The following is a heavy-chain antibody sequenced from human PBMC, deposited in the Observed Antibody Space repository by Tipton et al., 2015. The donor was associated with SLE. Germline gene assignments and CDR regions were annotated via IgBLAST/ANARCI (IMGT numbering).Heavy chain of an antibody. V-gene: IGHV4-39*07. CDR1: GFTVSSNY. CDR3: ARDPNGGYGSFDY. D-gene: IGHD7-27*01. Sequence: LRLSCAASGFTVSSNYMSWVRQAPGKGLEWIGRIYYSGSSYYNPSLKSRVTISVDTSKNQFSLKLSSVTAADTAVYYCARDPNGGYGSFDYWGLGALVTVSS. CDR2: IYYSGSS. J-gene: IGHJ4*02.